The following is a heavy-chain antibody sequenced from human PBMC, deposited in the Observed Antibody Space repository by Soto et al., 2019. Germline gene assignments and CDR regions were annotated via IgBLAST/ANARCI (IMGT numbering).Heavy chain of an antibody. CDR2: IRSEAYGGTT. CDR1: GFNFGNYA. Sequence: EVRLVESGGGLVESGRSLRLSCTGSGFNFGNYALSWVRQAPGKGPEWVGFIRSEAYGGTTDYAASVKGRFIISRDDSKSIAYLEINSLQPDDTAVYYCTRYYYESSGYYVYWGQGTLVTVSS. D-gene: IGHD3-22*01. J-gene: IGHJ4*02. CDR3: TRYYYESSGYYVY. V-gene: IGHV3-49*04.